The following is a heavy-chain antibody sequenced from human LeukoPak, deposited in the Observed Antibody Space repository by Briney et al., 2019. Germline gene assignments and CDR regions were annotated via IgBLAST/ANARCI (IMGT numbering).Heavy chain of an antibody. V-gene: IGHV3-30-3*01. D-gene: IGHD6-13*01. CDR1: GSTFSSYA. CDR3: ARDSSSWDNTFDP. CDR2: ISYDGSNK. J-gene: IGHJ5*02. Sequence: GGSLRLSCEPPGSTFSSYAMNWVRQAPGKGLGWVAVISYDGSNKYYADSVKGRFTISRDNSKNTLYLQMNSLRAEDTAVYYRARDSSSWDNTFDPWGQGTLVTVSS.